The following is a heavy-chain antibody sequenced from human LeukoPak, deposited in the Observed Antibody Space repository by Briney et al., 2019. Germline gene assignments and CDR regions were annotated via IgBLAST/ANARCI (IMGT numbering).Heavy chain of an antibody. J-gene: IGHJ4*02. CDR3: ARDQWRLFDY. Sequence: PGGSLRLSCAASGFTFSNYWMTWVRQAPGKGLEWVANIKEDGSDKYYVDSVKDRFTISRDNANNSLYLQMNSLRVEDTAVYFCARDQWRLFDYWGQGTLVAVSS. CDR1: GFTFSNYW. V-gene: IGHV3-7*04. CDR2: IKEDGSDK. D-gene: IGHD2-21*02.